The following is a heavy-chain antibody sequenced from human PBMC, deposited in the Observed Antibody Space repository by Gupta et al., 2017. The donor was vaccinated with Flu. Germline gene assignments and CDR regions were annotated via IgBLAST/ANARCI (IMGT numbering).Heavy chain of an antibody. Sequence: VSQATGKGLGWVSVIGGAGDTYYPGSVKGRFTVSRENAKNSLYLQMSSLGCGETAVYYWARVNPWKENGMDFGGQGTTVTVS. J-gene: IGHJ6*02. CDR2: IGGAGDT. D-gene: IGHD1-1*01. CDR3: ARVNPWKENGMDF. V-gene: IGHV3-13*01.